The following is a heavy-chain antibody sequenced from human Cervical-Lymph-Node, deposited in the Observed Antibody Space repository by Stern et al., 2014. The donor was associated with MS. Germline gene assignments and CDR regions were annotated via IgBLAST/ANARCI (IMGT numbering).Heavy chain of an antibody. J-gene: IGHJ4*02. CDR3: ASGYRIFDY. V-gene: IGHV4-61*02. CDR1: GGSISSGSDY. CDR2: IHPSGSA. Sequence: QVQLQESGPGLVKPSQTLSLTCTVSGGSISSGSDYWSWIRQPVGKGLEWIGRIHPSGSAFYTPSLKSRVPISTDPSMNQFSLELNSATAADTAIYYCASGYRIFDYWGQGILVTVSS. D-gene: IGHD5-18*01.